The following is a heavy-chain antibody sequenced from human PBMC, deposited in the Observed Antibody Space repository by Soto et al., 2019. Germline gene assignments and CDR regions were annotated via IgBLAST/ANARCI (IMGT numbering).Heavy chain of an antibody. CDR3: ARDHDDYIWGSYRQPLYYYMDV. CDR1: GFTLSSYW. D-gene: IGHD3-16*02. V-gene: IGHV3-7*01. Sequence: GGSLRLSCAASGFTLSSYWMSWVRQAPGKGLEWVANIKQDGSEKYYVDSVKGRFTISRDNAKNSLYLQMNSLRAEDTAVYYCARDHDDYIWGSYRQPLYYYMDVWGKGTTVTVSS. J-gene: IGHJ6*03. CDR2: IKQDGSEK.